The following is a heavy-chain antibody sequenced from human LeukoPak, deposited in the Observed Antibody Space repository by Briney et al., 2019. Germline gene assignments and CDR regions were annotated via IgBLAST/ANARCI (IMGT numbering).Heavy chain of an antibody. CDR3: ARDRYYYDSSGYYACFDY. J-gene: IGHJ4*02. D-gene: IGHD3-22*01. CDR2: IHTSGST. Sequence: SETLSLTCTFSGGFISSYYWSWIRQPAGKGLEWIGRIHTSGSTNYKPSLKSRVTMSVDTSKNQFSLKLSSVTAAGTAVYYCARDRYYYDSSGYYACFDYWGQGTLVTVSS. V-gene: IGHV4-4*07. CDR1: GGFISSYY.